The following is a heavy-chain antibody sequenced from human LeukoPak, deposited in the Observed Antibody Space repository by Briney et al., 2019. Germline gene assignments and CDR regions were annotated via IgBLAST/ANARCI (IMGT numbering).Heavy chain of an antibody. D-gene: IGHD3-3*01. CDR2: IYYSGST. V-gene: IGHV4-59*01. J-gene: IGHJ6*02. CDR1: GGSISSYY. Sequence: PSETLSLTCTVSGGSISSYYWSWIRQPPGKGLEWIGYIYYSGSTNYNTSLKSRVTISVDTSKNQFSLKLSSVTAADTAVYYCARDRAHDFWSGPYYYGMDVWGQGTTVTVSS. CDR3: ARDRAHDFWSGPYYYGMDV.